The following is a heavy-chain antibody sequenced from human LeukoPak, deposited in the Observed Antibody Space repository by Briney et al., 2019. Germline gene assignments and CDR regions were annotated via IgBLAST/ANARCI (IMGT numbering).Heavy chain of an antibody. Sequence: SQTLSLTCTVSGGSISSGGYYWSWIRQLPGKGLEWIGYIYYSGTTKYNPSLKSRVAISVDTSKNQFSLMLTSLTAADTAVYYCARDRGSSGWFYFDYWGQGTLVTVSS. V-gene: IGHV4-31*03. CDR2: IYYSGTT. J-gene: IGHJ4*02. CDR1: GGSISSGGYY. D-gene: IGHD6-19*01. CDR3: ARDRGSSGWFYFDY.